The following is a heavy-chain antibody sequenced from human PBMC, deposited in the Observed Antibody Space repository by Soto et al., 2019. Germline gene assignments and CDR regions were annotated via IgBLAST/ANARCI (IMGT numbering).Heavy chain of an antibody. CDR1: GFTFSSYA. J-gene: IGHJ4*02. D-gene: IGHD3-22*01. V-gene: IGHV3-23*01. Sequence: EVQLLESGGGLVQPGGSLRLSCAASGFTFSSYAMSWVRQAPGKGLEWVSAISGSGGSTYYADSVKGRFTISRDNSKNTRYLQMNSLRAEDTAVYYCAQALDYYDSPSWYWGQGTLVTVSS. CDR3: AQALDYYDSPSWY. CDR2: ISGSGGST.